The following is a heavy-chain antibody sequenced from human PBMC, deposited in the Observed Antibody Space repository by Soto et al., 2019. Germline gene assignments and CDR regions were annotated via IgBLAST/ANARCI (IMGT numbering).Heavy chain of an antibody. CDR3: TRGPRPISTGTGDY. CDR1: GFIFKMYL. CDR2: IYNDGSYT. J-gene: IGHJ4*02. V-gene: IGHV3-74*01. D-gene: IGHD3-10*01. Sequence: GGSLRLSCAASGFIFKMYLMHWVRQSPGKGLVWISRIYNDGSYTDYADSVKGRFTISRDNVNDTLYLQMNNLRAEDSGLYYCTRGPRPISTGTGDYWGQGTQVT.